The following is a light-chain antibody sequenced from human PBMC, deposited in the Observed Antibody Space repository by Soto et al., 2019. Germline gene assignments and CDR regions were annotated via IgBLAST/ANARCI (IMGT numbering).Light chain of an antibody. CDR1: SSDVGGYNY. J-gene: IGLJ2*01. CDR2: EVS. V-gene: IGLV2-8*01. Sequence: QSALTQPPSASGSPGQSVTISCTGTSSDVGGYNYVSWYQQHPGKAPKLMIYEVSKRPSGVPDRFSGSKSGNTASLTVSGLQAEDEAYYYCSSYAGSNNLGVFGGGTKVTVL. CDR3: SSYAGSNNLGV.